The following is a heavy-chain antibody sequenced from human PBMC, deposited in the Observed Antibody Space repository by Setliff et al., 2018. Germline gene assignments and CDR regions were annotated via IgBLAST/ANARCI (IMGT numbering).Heavy chain of an antibody. CDR3: VRDPPGSGFAFES. CDR2: IWFDGSNK. D-gene: IGHD6-19*01. V-gene: IGHV3-33*01. Sequence: GGSLRLSCASSGFTFGGSAMHWVRQAPGKGLEWLAFIWFDGSNKYYAASVTGRFTISRDNSRDTLYLQMNNLRVEDTAVYYCVRDPPGSGFAFESWGQGTLVTVSS. CDR1: GFTFGGSA. J-gene: IGHJ4*02.